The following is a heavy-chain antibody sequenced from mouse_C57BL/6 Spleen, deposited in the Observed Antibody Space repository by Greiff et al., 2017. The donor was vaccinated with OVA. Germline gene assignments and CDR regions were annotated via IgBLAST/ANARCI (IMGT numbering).Heavy chain of an antibody. V-gene: IGHV5-17*01. J-gene: IGHJ2*01. CDR1: GFTFSDYG. Sequence: VQLKQSGGGLVKPGGSLKLSCAASGFTFSDYGMHWVRQAPEKGLEWVAYISSGSSTIYYADTVKGRFTISRDNAKNTLFLQMTSLRSEDTAMYYCARCYGSSSYYFDYWGQGTTLTVSS. CDR3: ARCYGSSSYYFDY. CDR2: ISSGSSTI. D-gene: IGHD1-1*01.